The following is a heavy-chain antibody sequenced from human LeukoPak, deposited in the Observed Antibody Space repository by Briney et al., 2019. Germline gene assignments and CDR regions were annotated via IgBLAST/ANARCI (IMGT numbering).Heavy chain of an antibody. D-gene: IGHD6-19*01. V-gene: IGHV1-2*02. CDR1: GYTFTGYY. CDR3: ARGLIAVAGAFDI. CDR2: INPNSGGT. Sequence: ASVKVSCKASGYTFTGYYMHWVRQAPGQGLEWMGWINPNSGGTNYAQKFQGRVTMTRDTSISTAYMELSRLRSDDTAVYYCARGLIAVAGAFDIWGQGTMVTVSS. J-gene: IGHJ3*02.